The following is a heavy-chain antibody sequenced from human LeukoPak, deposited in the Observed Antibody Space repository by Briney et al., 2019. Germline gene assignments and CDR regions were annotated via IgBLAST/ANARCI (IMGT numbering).Heavy chain of an antibody. J-gene: IGHJ4*02. CDR1: GGSISSYY. V-gene: IGHV4-4*07. CDR2: IYSTGST. CDR3: ATRIGGGTSYYFDY. D-gene: IGHD2/OR15-2a*01. Sequence: SETLSLTCTVSGGSISSYYWSWIQQPAGKGLEWIGRIYSTGSTDYNPSLKSRVTMSLDTSKNQFSLKLSSVTAADTAVYFCATRIGGGTSYYFDYWGQGTLVTVSS.